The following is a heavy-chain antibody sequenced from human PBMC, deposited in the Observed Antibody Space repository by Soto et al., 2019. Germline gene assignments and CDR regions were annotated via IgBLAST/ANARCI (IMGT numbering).Heavy chain of an antibody. CDR2: ISGSGTTT. CDR1: GFIFSSYA. D-gene: IGHD3-10*01. J-gene: IGHJ4*02. CDR3: ATTLYGSGTYYNSSPPLF. V-gene: IGHV3-23*01. Sequence: GGSLRLSCAASGFIFSSYALSWVRQAPWKGLEWVSAISGSGTTTYYADSVKGRFTFSRDNSKNMLYLQMKSLRAEDTAVYHCATTLYGSGTYYNSSPPLFWGQGTLVTSPQ.